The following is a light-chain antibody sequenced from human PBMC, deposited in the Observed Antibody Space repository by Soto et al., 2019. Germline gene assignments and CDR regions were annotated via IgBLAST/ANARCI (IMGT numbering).Light chain of an antibody. CDR1: SSNIGSYT. J-gene: IGLJ2*01. Sequence: QSVLTQPPSASGTPGQRVTISCSGSSSNIGSYTVNWYQQLPGTAPKLLISSNNQRPSGVPDRFSGSKSGTSASLAISGLQSEDEVEYYCAAWDDSLNAVVFGGGTKLTVL. V-gene: IGLV1-44*01. CDR3: AAWDDSLNAVV. CDR2: SNN.